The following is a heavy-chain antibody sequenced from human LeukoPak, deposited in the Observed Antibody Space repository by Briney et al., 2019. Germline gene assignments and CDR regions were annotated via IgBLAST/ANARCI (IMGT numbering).Heavy chain of an antibody. Sequence: ASVKVSCKASGYTFTGYYMHWVRQAPGQGLEWMGWINPNSGDTNYAQKFQGWVTMTRDTSISTAYMELSRLRSDDTAVYYCSLTYYYDSSGPLGYWGQGTLVTVSS. CDR3: SLTYYYDSSGPLGY. V-gene: IGHV1-2*04. CDR2: INPNSGDT. J-gene: IGHJ4*02. CDR1: GYTFTGYY. D-gene: IGHD3-22*01.